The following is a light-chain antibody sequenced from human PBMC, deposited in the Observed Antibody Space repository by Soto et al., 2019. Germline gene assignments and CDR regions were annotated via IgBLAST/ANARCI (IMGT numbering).Light chain of an antibody. Sequence: QSALTQPASVSGSPGQSITISCTGTSSDIGDYNYVSWYQQHPGKAPKLMIYEVSNRPSGVSNRFSGSKSGNTASLTISGLQAEDDAYYCCTSYRSSSTLLFGTGTKLTVL. CDR3: TSYRSSSTLL. CDR1: SSDIGDYNY. J-gene: IGLJ1*01. CDR2: EVS. V-gene: IGLV2-14*01.